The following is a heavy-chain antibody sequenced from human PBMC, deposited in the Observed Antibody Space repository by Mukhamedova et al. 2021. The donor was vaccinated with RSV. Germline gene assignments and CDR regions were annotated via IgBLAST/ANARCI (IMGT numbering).Heavy chain of an antibody. V-gene: IGHV5-51*01. Sequence: MGWVRQMPGKGLEWMWIIYPGDSDTRYSPSFQGQVTISPDKSVSTAFLQWSSLQASDSAMYYCAIQRTVETEFDYWGQGTLVTVSS. CDR3: AIQRTVETEFDY. D-gene: IGHD4-17*01. CDR2: IYPGDSDT. J-gene: IGHJ4*02.